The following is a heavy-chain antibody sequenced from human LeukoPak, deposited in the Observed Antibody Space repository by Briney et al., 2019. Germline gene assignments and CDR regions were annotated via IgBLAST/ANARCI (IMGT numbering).Heavy chain of an antibody. CDR2: IRYDGSNI. J-gene: IGHJ4*02. D-gene: IGHD3-9*01. CDR1: GFTFSNYG. Sequence: PGGSLRLSCAASGFTFSNYGMHWVRQAPGNRLEWVAFIRYDGSNIYYADSVKGRFTISRDNSKNTLYLQMNSLRAEDTAIYYCANGPHYQILTGFYKVRSHLDYWGQGTLVTVSS. CDR3: ANGPHYQILTGFYKVRSHLDY. V-gene: IGHV3-30*02.